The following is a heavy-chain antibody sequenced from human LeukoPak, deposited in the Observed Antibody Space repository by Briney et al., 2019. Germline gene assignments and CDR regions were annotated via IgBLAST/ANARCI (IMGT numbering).Heavy chain of an antibody. V-gene: IGHV4-4*02. CDR2: IYHSGST. Sequence: SETLSLTCAISDGSISSSNWWTWVRQPPGKGLEWIGEIYHSGSTNYNPSLRSRVTISIDKSKNQFSLELSSVTAADTAVYYCARGGSYIDYWGQGTLVTVS. D-gene: IGHD1-26*01. CDR1: DGSISSSNW. CDR3: ARGGSYIDY. J-gene: IGHJ4*02.